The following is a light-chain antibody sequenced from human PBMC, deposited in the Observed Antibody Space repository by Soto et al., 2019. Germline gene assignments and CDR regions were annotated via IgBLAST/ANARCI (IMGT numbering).Light chain of an antibody. J-gene: IGKJ4*01. V-gene: IGKV3-20*01. CDR3: QQYGSSPLT. CDR1: QSVSSNY. CDR2: RAS. Sequence: DIVLTQSPGTLSLSPGERATLSCRASQSVSSNYLAWYQQKPGQTPKVLIYRASTRATGIPDRFSGSGSGTDFTLTISRLEAEDFAVYYCQQYGSSPLTFGGGTKVDNK.